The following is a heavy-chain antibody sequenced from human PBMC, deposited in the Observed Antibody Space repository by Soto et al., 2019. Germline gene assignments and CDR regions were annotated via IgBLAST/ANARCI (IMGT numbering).Heavy chain of an antibody. V-gene: IGHV3-9*01. Sequence: EVQLVESGGGLVQPGRSLRLSCAASGFTFDDYAMHWVRQAPGKGLEWVSGISWNSGSIGYADSVKGRFTISRDNAKNSLYLQMNGLRAEDTALYYCAKDGWGYTQHGYYYMDVWGNGTTVTVSS. CDR2: ISWNSGSI. D-gene: IGHD5-12*01. J-gene: IGHJ6*03. CDR3: AKDGWGYTQHGYYYMDV. CDR1: GFTFDDYA.